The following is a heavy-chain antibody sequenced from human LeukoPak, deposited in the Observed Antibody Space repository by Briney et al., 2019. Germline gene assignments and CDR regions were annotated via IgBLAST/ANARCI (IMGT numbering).Heavy chain of an antibody. V-gene: IGHV3-23*01. D-gene: IGHD3-3*01. CDR2: ISGSGGST. CDR3: AKDRDGGYDFWSGYYTGGNPFDY. J-gene: IGHJ4*02. CDR1: GFTFSSYA. Sequence: PGGSLRLSCAASGFTFSSYAMSWVRQAPGKGLEWVSAISGSGGSTYYADSAKGRFTISRDNSKNTLYLQMNSLRAEDTAVYYCAKDRDGGYDFWSGYYTGGNPFDYWGQGTLVTVSS.